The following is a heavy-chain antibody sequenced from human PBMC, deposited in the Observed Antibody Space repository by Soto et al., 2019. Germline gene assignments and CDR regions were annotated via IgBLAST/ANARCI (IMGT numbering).Heavy chain of an antibody. J-gene: IGHJ3*02. CDR3: ARVLHDYGDAFDI. CDR2: IYYSGST. CDR1: GGSISSGGYY. Sequence: SETLSLTCTVSGGSISSGGYYWSWIRQHPGKGLEWIGYIYYSGSTYYNPSLKSRVTISVDTSKNQFSLKLSSVTAADTAVYYCARVLHDYGDAFDIWGQGTMVTVSS. V-gene: IGHV4-31*03. D-gene: IGHD4-17*01.